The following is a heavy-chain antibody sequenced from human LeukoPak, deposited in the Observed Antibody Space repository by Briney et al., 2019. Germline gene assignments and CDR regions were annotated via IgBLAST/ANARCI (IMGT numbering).Heavy chain of an antibody. V-gene: IGHV1-2*02. J-gene: IGHJ4*02. D-gene: IGHD2-2*01. Sequence: ASVKVSCKASGYTFTGYYMHWVRQAPGQGLEWMGWINPNTGETNSAQKFQGRVTMTRDTTINTAYMELTRLTPDDTAVYYCASYPRYSSTPPFAYWGQGTLVTVSS. CDR2: INPNTGET. CDR3: ASYPRYSSTPPFAY. CDR1: GYTFTGYY.